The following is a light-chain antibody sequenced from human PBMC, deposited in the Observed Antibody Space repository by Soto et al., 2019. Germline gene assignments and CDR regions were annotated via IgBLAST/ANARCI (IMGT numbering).Light chain of an antibody. CDR3: QQSYSTLSIT. J-gene: IGKJ5*01. Sequence: DIQMTQSPSSLSASVGARVPITCRASQSISSYLNWYQQHPGKAPQLLIYAASSLQSGVPSRFSGSGSGTDFTLTISSLQPEDFATYYCQQSYSTLSITFGQGTRLEIK. CDR2: AAS. CDR1: QSISSY. V-gene: IGKV1-39*01.